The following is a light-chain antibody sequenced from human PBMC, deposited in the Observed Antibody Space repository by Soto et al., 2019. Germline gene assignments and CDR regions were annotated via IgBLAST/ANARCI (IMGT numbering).Light chain of an antibody. J-gene: IGLJ2*01. V-gene: IGLV2-14*01. CDR3: SSYTSSNTLV. Sequence: QSALTQPASVSGSPGQSITISCTGTSSDIGGYNYVSWYQQHPGKAPKVMIYDVSNRPSEISNRFSGSKSGNTASLTISGLQAEDEADYYCSSYTSSNTLVFGGGTKLTVL. CDR2: DVS. CDR1: SSDIGGYNY.